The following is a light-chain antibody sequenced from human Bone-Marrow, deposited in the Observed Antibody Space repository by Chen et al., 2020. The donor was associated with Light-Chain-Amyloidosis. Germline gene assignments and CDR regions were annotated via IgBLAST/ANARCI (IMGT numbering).Light chain of an antibody. CDR2: EVT. CDR3: SSYTSTNTLV. Sequence: QSALTQPASVSGSPGKSITISCTGTSSDVGGDNHVSWYQQHPDKAPKLMIYEVTNRPSWVPARFSGSKSDNTASLTISGLQTEDEADYFCSSYTSTNTLVFGSGTRVTVL. V-gene: IGLV2-14*01. CDR1: SSDVGGDNH. J-gene: IGLJ1*01.